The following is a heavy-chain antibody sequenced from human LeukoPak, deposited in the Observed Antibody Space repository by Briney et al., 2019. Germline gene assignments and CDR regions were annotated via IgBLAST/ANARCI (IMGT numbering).Heavy chain of an antibody. D-gene: IGHD3-22*01. Sequence: GGSLRLSCAASGFIFRSYGMTWVRQAPGKGLEWVSGISGSGSSTYYADSVKGRFTISRDNSKNTLYLQMNSLRAEDTAVYYCARVDSSGYQLAYYYYYMDVWGKGTTVTISS. J-gene: IGHJ6*03. CDR1: GFIFRSYG. CDR2: ISGSGSST. CDR3: ARVDSSGYQLAYYYYYMDV. V-gene: IGHV3-23*01.